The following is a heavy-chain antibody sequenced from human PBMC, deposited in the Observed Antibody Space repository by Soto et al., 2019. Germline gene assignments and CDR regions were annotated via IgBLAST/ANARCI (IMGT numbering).Heavy chain of an antibody. CDR1: GGTFSSYT. D-gene: IGHD3-22*01. J-gene: IGHJ4*02. CDR3: ARSEYYYDSSGYYAY. Sequence: SVKVSCKASGGTFSSYTISWVRQAPGQGLEWMGRIIPILGIANYAQKFQGRVTITADKSTSTAYMELSSLRSEDTAVYYCARSEYYYDSSGYYAYWGQGTLVTVSS. CDR2: IIPILGIA. V-gene: IGHV1-69*02.